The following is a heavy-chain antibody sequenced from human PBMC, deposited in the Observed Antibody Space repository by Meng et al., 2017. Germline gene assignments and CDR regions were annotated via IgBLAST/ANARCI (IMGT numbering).Heavy chain of an antibody. J-gene: IGHJ4*02. V-gene: IGHV4-34*01. CDR1: CGSFSGYS. CDR2: INHSGST. Sequence: VQRQEVVGGLFKPSASLSLSCAGECGSFSGYSWSWCSQPPGKGLEWIGEINHSGSTNYNPSLKSRVTISVDTSKNQFSLKLSSVTAADTAVYYCARASPYDRGGYFDYWGQGTLVTVSS. CDR3: ARASPYDRGGYFDY. D-gene: IGHD3-22*01.